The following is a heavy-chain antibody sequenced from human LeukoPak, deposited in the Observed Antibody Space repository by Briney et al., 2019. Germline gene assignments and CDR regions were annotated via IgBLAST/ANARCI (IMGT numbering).Heavy chain of an antibody. CDR1: GGSISGYY. CDR3: ARSRDAYILGH. J-gene: IGHJ4*02. Sequence: PSETLSLTCTVSGGSISGYYWTWIRQPPGKGLKWIGYIYDSGSTNQNPSLKSRVTISLDTSKNQFSLKLNSVTTADTAVYYCARSRDAYILGHWGRGILVTVPS. V-gene: IGHV4-59*01. CDR2: IYDSGST. D-gene: IGHD5-24*01.